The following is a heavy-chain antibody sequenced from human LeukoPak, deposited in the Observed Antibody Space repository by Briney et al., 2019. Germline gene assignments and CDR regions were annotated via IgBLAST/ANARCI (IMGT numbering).Heavy chain of an antibody. CDR1: GFSFDDYA. J-gene: IGHJ3*02. Sequence: PGGSLRLSCAASGFSFDDYAMHWVRQAPGQGLEWVSLISWDGGSTYYADSVKGRFTITRDNSKNSLYPQMNSLRAEDTALHYCATGRQYYYDSSGLDAFDIWGQGTMVTVSS. D-gene: IGHD3-22*01. V-gene: IGHV3-43D*03. CDR3: ATGRQYYYDSSGLDAFDI. CDR2: ISWDGGST.